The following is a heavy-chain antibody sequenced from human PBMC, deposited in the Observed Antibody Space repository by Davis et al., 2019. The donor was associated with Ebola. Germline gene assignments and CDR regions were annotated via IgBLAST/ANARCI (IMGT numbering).Heavy chain of an antibody. J-gene: IGHJ5*02. CDR1: GFTFSDYY. D-gene: IGHD6-19*01. Sequence: GESLKISCAASGFTFSDYYMSWIRQAPGKGLEWVSYISSSSSYTNYADSVKGRFTISRDNAKNSLYLQMNSLRAEDTAVYYCARALPDSSGWYWFDPWGQGTLVTVSS. CDR3: ARALPDSSGWYWFDP. V-gene: IGHV3-11*06. CDR2: ISSSSSYT.